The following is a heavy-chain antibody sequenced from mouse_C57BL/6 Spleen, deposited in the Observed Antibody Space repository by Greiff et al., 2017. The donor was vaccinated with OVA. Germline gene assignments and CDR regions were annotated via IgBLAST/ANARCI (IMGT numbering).Heavy chain of an antibody. CDR3: ARDAWGLRGPMDY. V-gene: IGHV7-1*01. D-gene: IGHD1-1*01. CDR1: GFTFSDFY. CDR2: SRNNANNYTT. Sequence: EVQRVESGGGLVQSGRSLRLSCATSGFTFSDFYMAWVRQAPGKGLEWIAASRNNANNYTTEYRASVQGRFIVSSDTNQIILYIQMNDLEADDTAFYYCARDAWGLRGPMDYWGQGTSVTVSS. J-gene: IGHJ4*01.